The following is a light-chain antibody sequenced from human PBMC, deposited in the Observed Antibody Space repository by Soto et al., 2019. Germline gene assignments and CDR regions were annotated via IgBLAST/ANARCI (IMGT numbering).Light chain of an antibody. V-gene: IGKV3-11*01. CDR3: QQYNSYPLT. CDR2: DAS. CDR1: QSVSSY. Sequence: EIVLTQSPATLSLSPGERATLSCRASQSVSSYLAWYQHKPGQAPRLLIHDASNRATGIPARFSGSGSGTDFTLTISSLQPDDLATYHCQQYNSYPLTFGGGTKVEIK. J-gene: IGKJ4*01.